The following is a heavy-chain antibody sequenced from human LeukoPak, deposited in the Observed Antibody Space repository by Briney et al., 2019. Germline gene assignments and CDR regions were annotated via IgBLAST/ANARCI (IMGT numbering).Heavy chain of an antibody. CDR1: GFTFNRYR. V-gene: IGHV3-33*01. CDR3: ARAAASDEMDY. CDR2: IWYDGSIK. D-gene: IGHD5-24*01. J-gene: IGHJ4*02. Sequence: PGRSLRLSCATSGFTFNRYRMHWVRRAPGKGREGVAAIWYDGSIKYYLDSVTDRFTISRDDSENTLYLQMNSLRAEDTAVYYCARAAASDEMDYWGQGTLVTVSS.